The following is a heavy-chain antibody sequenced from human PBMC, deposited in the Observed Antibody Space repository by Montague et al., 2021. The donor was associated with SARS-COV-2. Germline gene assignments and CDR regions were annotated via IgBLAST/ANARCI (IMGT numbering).Heavy chain of an antibody. D-gene: IGHD4-23*01. CDR3: ARWDPQTLTLIGLRGKSASDX. V-gene: IGHV4-34*01. CDR1: GGSFSGYY. CDR2: INHSGTT. J-gene: IGHJ4*02. Sequence: SETLSLTCAVYGGSFSGYYWTWIRQSPGKGLEWIAEINHSGTTNYNFNPSLRSRVTISVDTSKSQFPLKLSSVTAADTGVYYCARWDPQTLTLIGLRGKSASDXWGQGTLVTVSS.